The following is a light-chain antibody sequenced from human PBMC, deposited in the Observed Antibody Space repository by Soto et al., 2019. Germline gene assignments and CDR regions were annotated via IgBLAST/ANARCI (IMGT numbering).Light chain of an antibody. CDR3: QQRSNWPWT. Sequence: EIVLTQSPATLSLYPGDRATLSCRASQSVSSYLAWYQQKPGQAPRLLIYDASNRATGIPARFSGSGSGTDFTLTISSLEPEDFAVYYCQQRSNWPWTFGHGTKVDI. CDR2: DAS. J-gene: IGKJ1*01. V-gene: IGKV3-11*01. CDR1: QSVSSY.